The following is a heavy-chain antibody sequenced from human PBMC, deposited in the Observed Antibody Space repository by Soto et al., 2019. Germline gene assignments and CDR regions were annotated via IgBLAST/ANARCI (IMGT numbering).Heavy chain of an antibody. CDR3: ARHGSQQFVNWFDS. Sequence: GESLKISCKASGYSFADHWIGWARQMPGKGLEWMGMIYPGDSDTSYSPYFQGQVIISADKSFATAYLQLRSLKASDTAMYYCARHGSQQFVNWFDSWGQGTLVTVSS. V-gene: IGHV5-51*01. D-gene: IGHD6-6*01. J-gene: IGHJ5*01. CDR1: GYSFADHW. CDR2: IYPGDSDT.